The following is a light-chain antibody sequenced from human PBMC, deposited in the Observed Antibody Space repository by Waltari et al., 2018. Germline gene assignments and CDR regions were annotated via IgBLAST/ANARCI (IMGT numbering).Light chain of an antibody. J-gene: IGKJ2*01. CDR1: QSVSSSY. CDR2: GAS. V-gene: IGKV3-20*01. CDR3: QQYGSSPMYT. Sequence: EIVLTHSPGTLSLSPGERANLSCRASQSVSSSYLAWYQQKPGQAPRLLSYGASSRATGIPDRFSGSGSGTDFTLTISRLEPEDFAVYYCQQYGSSPMYTFGQGTKLEIK.